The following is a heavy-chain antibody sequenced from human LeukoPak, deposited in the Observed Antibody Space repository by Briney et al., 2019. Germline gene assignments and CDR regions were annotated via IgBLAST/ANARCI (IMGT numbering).Heavy chain of an antibody. D-gene: IGHD2-15*01. Sequence: PSETLSLTCTVSGDSTSSSSYYWGWIRQPPGKGLEWIGSISYRGNTYYNPSPKSRVTISVDTSKNQFSLKLSSVTAADTAVYYCARRQTPDYWGQGTLVTVSS. V-gene: IGHV4-39*01. J-gene: IGHJ4*02. CDR1: GDSTSSSSYY. CDR2: ISYRGNT. CDR3: ARRQTPDY.